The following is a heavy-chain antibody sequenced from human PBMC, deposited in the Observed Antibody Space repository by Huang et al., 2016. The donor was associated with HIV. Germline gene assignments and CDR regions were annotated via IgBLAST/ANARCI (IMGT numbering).Heavy chain of an antibody. D-gene: IGHD1-26*01. V-gene: IGHV4-61*02. CDR1: GDSISSGAFY. CDR3: ARGRGGTHSYFFYSMDV. CDR2: VYTSGSF. Sequence: QVQLQESGPGLVQPSQTLSLICTVSGDSISSGAFYWTWIRQSAGGGLQWIGRVYTSGSFRSNGSRRGRVTIALDTSKNQLSLNLRSVTAADTAFYFCARGRGGTHSYFFYSMDVWGAGTAVIVSS. J-gene: IGHJ6*03.